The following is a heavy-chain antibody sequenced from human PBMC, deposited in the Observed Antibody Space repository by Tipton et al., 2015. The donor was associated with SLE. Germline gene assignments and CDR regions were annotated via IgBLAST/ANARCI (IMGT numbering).Heavy chain of an antibody. CDR2: IYYSGST. CDR3: ARGRYSSSSVYYYYYVDV. J-gene: IGHJ6*03. D-gene: IGHD6-6*01. V-gene: IGHV4-59*01. Sequence: LRLSCTVSGGSISSYYWSWIRQPPGKGLEWIGYIYYSGSTNYNPSLKSRVTISVDTSKNQFSLKLSSVTAADTAVCYCARGRYSSSSVYYYYYVDVWGKGTTVTVSS. CDR1: GGSISSYY.